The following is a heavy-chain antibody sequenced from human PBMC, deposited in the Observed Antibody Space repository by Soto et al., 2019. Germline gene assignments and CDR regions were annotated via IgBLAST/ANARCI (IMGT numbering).Heavy chain of an antibody. CDR1: GYTFTTYF. V-gene: IGHV1-46*01. Sequence: ASVKVSCKASGYTFTTYFVHWVRQAPGQGLQWMGLINPSDGSTNYAQKFQGRVTMTRDTSTSTVYMELSGLTSDDTAVYYCAKVGVSGAQPYNGFDPWGQGTQVTVPS. D-gene: IGHD7-27*01. CDR3: AKVGVSGAQPYNGFDP. CDR2: INPSDGST. J-gene: IGHJ5*02.